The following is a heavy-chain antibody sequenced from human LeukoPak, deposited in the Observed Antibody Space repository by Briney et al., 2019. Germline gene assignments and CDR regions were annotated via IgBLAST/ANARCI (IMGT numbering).Heavy chain of an antibody. D-gene: IGHD1-26*01. J-gene: IGHJ5*02. CDR2: IYHSGGT. Sequence: SETLSLTCTVSGYSISSCYYWGWVRQRPGKGLEWIASIYHSGGTYYNPSLKSRVTISVDTSKKHFSLHLSSVTAADTAVYYWAMISPDSGTYPWGQGTLVTVSS. V-gene: IGHV4-38-2*02. CDR3: AMISPDSGTYP. CDR1: GYSISSCYY.